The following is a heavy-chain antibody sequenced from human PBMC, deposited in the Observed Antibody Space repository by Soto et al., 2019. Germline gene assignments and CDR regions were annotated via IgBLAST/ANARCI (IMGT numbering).Heavy chain of an antibody. D-gene: IGHD2-15*01. J-gene: IGHJ2*01. CDR3: ARLLDIKEGYFDL. CDR2: INPNSGGT. Sequence: QVQLVQSGAEVKKPGASVKVSCKASGYTSTGYYMHWVRQAPGQGLEWMGWINPNSGGTNYAQKFQGWVTMTRDTSISTAYMELSRLRSDDTAVYYCARLLDIKEGYFDLWGRGTLVTVSS. V-gene: IGHV1-2*04. CDR1: GYTSTGYY.